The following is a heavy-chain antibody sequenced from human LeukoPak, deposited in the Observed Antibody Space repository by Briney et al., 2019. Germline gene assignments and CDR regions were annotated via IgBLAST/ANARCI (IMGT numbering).Heavy chain of an antibody. D-gene: IGHD5-12*01. CDR2: INHSGST. J-gene: IGHJ6*04. V-gene: IGHV4-34*01. CDR3: ARGPAYSGYLIYYYGMDV. Sequence: PSETLSLTCAVYGGSFSGYYWSWIRQPPGKGLEWIGEINHSGSTNYNPPLKSRVTISVDTSKNQFSLKLSSVTAADTAVYYCARGPAYSGYLIYYYGMDVWGKGTTVTVSS. CDR1: GGSFSGYY.